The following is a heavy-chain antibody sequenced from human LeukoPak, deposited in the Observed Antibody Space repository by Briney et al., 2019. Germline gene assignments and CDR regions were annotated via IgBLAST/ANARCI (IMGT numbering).Heavy chain of an antibody. Sequence: PGGSLRLSCAASGFTFCNFDMNWVRQAPGKGLEWVSCISGSAGSTDYADSVEGRFTISRDNSKNTLYLQMNSLRAEDTAVYLCAKDIRSTSSRAYLDDWGQGTLVTVSS. J-gene: IGHJ4*02. D-gene: IGHD2-2*01. CDR2: ISGSAGST. CDR1: GFTFCNFD. CDR3: AKDIRSTSSRAYLDD. V-gene: IGHV3-23*01.